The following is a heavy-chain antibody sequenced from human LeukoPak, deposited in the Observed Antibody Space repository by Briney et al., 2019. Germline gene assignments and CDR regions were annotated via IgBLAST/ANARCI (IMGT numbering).Heavy chain of an antibody. D-gene: IGHD2-21*02. CDR1: GFTFSSYG. Sequence: PGRSLRLSCAASGFTFSSYGMHWVRQAPGKGLEWVSYISSSGSTIYYADSVKGRFTISRDNAKNSLYLQMNSLRAEDTAVYYCARASLVTAGWFDPWGQGTLVTVSS. CDR2: ISSSGSTI. CDR3: ARASLVTAGWFDP. V-gene: IGHV3-48*04. J-gene: IGHJ5*02.